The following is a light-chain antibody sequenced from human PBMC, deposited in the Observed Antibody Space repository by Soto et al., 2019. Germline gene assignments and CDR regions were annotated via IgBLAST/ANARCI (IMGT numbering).Light chain of an antibody. CDR2: AAS. J-gene: IGKJ1*01. Sequence: DIQMTQSPSSVSAPVGDRVTITCRASQGVGSWLAWYQQKPGKAPKLLIFAASRLQSGVPSRFSGSGSGTDFTLTISSLQPEDVASYYCQQANSFPWTFGQGTEVEIK. V-gene: IGKV1-12*01. CDR3: QQANSFPWT. CDR1: QGVGSW.